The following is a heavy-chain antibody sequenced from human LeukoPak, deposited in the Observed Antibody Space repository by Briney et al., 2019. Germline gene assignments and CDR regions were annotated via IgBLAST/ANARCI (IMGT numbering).Heavy chain of an antibody. D-gene: IGHD6-19*01. CDR2: ISWNSGSI. V-gene: IGHV3-9*01. J-gene: IGHJ4*02. CDR1: GFTFDDYA. Sequence: GGSLRLSCAASGFTFDDYAMHWVRQAPGKGLEWVSGISWNSGSIGYADSVEGRFTISRDNAKNSLYLQMNSLRAEDTALYYCAKLGSGWYNYWGQGTLVTVSS. CDR3: AKLGSGWYNY.